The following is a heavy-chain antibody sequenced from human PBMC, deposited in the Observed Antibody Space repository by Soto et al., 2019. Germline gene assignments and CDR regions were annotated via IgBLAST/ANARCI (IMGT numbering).Heavy chain of an antibody. CDR2: ISYDGSNK. D-gene: IGHD6-19*01. CDR1: GFTFSSYA. V-gene: IGHV3-30-3*01. J-gene: IGHJ4*02. CDR3: ARDQKQWLVRRGVVLFLDY. Sequence: GGSLRLSCAASGFTFSSYAMHWVRQAPGKGLEWVAVISYDGSNKYYADSVKGRFTISRDNSKNTLYLQMNSLRAEDTAVYYCARDQKQWLVRRGVVLFLDYWGQGTLVTVSS.